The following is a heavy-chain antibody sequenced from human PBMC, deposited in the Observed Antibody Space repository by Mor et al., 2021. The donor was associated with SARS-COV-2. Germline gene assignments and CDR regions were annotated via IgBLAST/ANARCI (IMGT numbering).Heavy chain of an antibody. CDR3: AREETVTSPAPPGYGMDV. D-gene: IGHD4-17*01. CDR2: IYSGGST. V-gene: IGHV3-66*01. Sequence: GKGLEWVSVIYSGGSTYYADSVKGRFTISRDNSKNTLYLQMNSLRAEDTAVYYCAREETVTSPAPPGYGMDVWGQGTTVTV. J-gene: IGHJ6*02.